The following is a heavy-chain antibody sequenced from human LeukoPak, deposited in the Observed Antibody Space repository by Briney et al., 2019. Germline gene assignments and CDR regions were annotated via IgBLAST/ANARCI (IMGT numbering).Heavy chain of an antibody. J-gene: IGHJ4*02. CDR3: ARLGYCSGGSCYAMTN. Sequence: SETLSLTCTVSGGSISSSSYYWGWIRQPPGKGLEWIGSIYYSGSTYYNPSLKSRVTISVDTSKNQFSLKVSSVTAADTAVYYCARLGYCSGGSCYAMTNWGQGTLVTVSS. CDR1: GGSISSSSYY. V-gene: IGHV4-39*01. CDR2: IYYSGST. D-gene: IGHD2-15*01.